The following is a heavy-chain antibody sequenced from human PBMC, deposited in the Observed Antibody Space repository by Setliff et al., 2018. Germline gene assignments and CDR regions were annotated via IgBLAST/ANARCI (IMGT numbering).Heavy chain of an antibody. CDR3: AKDGGRAAAGPEDY. D-gene: IGHD6-13*01. CDR2: ISWNSGSI. V-gene: IGHV3-9*01. Sequence: GGSLRLSCAASGFTFDDYAMHWVRQAPGKGLEWVSGISWNSGSIGYADSVKGRFTISRDNAKNSLYLQMNSLRAEDTALYYCAKDGGRAAAGPEDYWGQGTLVTVSS. J-gene: IGHJ4*02. CDR1: GFTFDDYA.